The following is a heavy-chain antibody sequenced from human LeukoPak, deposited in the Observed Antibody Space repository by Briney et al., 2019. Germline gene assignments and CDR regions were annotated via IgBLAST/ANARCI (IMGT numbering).Heavy chain of an antibody. J-gene: IGHJ4*02. V-gene: IGHV1-8*01. CDR3: ARGRGVATGLGY. CDR2: MNPNSGNT. D-gene: IGHD5-12*01. Sequence: ASVKVSCKASGYTFTSYDINWVRQATGQGLEWMGWMNPNSGNTGYAQKFQGRVTMTRNTSISTAYMELSSLRSEDTAVYYCARGRGVATGLGYWGQGTLVTVSS. CDR1: GYTFTSYD.